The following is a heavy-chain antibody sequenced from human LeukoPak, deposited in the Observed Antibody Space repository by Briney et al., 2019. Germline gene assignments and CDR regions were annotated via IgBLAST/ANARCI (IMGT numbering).Heavy chain of an antibody. CDR1: GFTFNTYA. J-gene: IGHJ4*02. D-gene: IGHD3-10*01. CDR2: ISFDGSAK. V-gene: IGHV3-30-3*01. CDR3: AGDDGSGSSYPEPPVDY. Sequence: GGSLRLSCAASGFTFNTYAMHWVRQAPGKGLEWVAVISFDGSAKYYANSVKGRFTISRDNSKNMLYLQMNNLRAEDTAVYFCAGDDGSGSSYPEPPVDYWGQGTLVTVSS.